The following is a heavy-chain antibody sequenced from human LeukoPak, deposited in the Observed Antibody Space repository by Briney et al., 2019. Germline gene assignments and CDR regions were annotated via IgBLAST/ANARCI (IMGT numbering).Heavy chain of an antibody. CDR1: GYTFTSYY. CDR3: ARDKGLSTVTTLLDY. V-gene: IGHV1-46*01. D-gene: IGHD4-17*01. J-gene: IGHJ4*02. Sequence: ASVKVSCKASGYTFTSYYMHWVRQAPGQGLEWMGTINPSGGSTSYAQKFQGRVTMTRDTSTSTVYMELSSLRSEDTAVYYCARDKGLSTVTTLLDYWGQGTLDTVSS. CDR2: INPSGGST.